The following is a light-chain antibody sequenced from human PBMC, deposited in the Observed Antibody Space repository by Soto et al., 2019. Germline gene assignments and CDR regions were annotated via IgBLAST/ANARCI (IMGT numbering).Light chain of an antibody. CDR3: QQYGNKPGMT. J-gene: IGKJ3*01. Sequence: EVVLTQSPGTLSLSPGERATVSCRASQSVSSNYLAWYQQRPGQAPRLLIYGASSRATGTPDRFSGSGSGTDFTLSISRLQAEDSAVYYCQQYGNKPGMTFGPGTKVDIK. V-gene: IGKV3-20*01. CDR2: GAS. CDR1: QSVSSNY.